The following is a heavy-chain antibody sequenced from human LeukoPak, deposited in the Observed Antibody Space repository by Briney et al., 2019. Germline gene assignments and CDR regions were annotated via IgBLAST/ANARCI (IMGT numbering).Heavy chain of an antibody. CDR3: ARAYEQLAAAGTWARYFDY. CDR2: INPNSGGT. D-gene: IGHD6-13*01. Sequence: ASVKVSCKASGYTFTGYYMHWVRQAPGQGLEWMGWINPNSGGTNYAQKFQGRVTMTRDTSISTAYTELSRLRSDDTAVYYCARAYEQLAAAGTWARYFDYWGQGTLVTVSS. CDR1: GYTFTGYY. J-gene: IGHJ4*02. V-gene: IGHV1-2*02.